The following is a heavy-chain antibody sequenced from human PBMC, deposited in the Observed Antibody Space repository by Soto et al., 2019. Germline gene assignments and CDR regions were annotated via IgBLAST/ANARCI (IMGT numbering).Heavy chain of an antibody. Sequence: SETLSLTCAVSGSSISSAYYWGWIRQPPGKGLEWIGSIYHSGSTYYNPSLKSRVTISVDTSKNQFSLKLSSVTAADTAVYYCARDSSGWNYYFDYWGQGTLVTVSS. CDR3: ARDSSGWNYYFDY. CDR1: GSSISSAYY. CDR2: IYHSGST. D-gene: IGHD6-19*01. J-gene: IGHJ4*02. V-gene: IGHV4-38-2*02.